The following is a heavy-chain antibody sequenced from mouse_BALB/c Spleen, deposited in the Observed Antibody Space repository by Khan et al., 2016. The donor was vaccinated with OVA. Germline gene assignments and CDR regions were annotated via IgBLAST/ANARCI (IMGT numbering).Heavy chain of an antibody. Sequence: QVQLQQPGAELVRPGASVKLSCKASGYTFTSYWMNWVRQRPGQGLEWVGKINPSDSESHYNQMFKDKATLTVDKSSGKAYMQLSSLTSEDSAVYYCTRREKYGYDPSWFAYCGQGTLVTVSA. CDR3: TRREKYGYDPSWFAY. V-gene: IGHV1-61*01. CDR1: GYTFTSYW. CDR2: INPSDSES. D-gene: IGHD2-2*01. J-gene: IGHJ3*01.